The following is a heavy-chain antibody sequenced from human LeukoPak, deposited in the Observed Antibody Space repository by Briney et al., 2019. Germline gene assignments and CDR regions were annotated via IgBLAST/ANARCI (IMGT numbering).Heavy chain of an antibody. V-gene: IGHV1-46*01. CDR1: GYTFTNYY. J-gene: IGHJ6*02. CDR3: ARAGGVTIFAVVTAPYYQHYGLDV. D-gene: IGHD3-3*01. CDR2: INPSGGST. Sequence: ASVKVSCKASGYTFTNYYIHWVRQAPGQGLEWMGIINPSGGSTSYAQTFQGRVTMTRDTSTNTVYMELSSLRSEDTAVYYCARAGGVTIFAVVTAPYYQHYGLDVWGQGTTVTVSS.